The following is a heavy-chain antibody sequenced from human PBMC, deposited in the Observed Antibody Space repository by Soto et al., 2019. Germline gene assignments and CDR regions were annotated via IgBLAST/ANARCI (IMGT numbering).Heavy chain of an antibody. CDR2: IFSSGTT. CDR1: GDSISSGNKY. CDR3: ARVPSPFDYYYAMDV. J-gene: IGHJ6*02. V-gene: IGHV4-30-4*01. Sequence: QVQLRESGPGLVMPSQTLSLTCTVSGDSISSGNKYWSWIRQPPGKALEWIGYIFSSGTTYYNPSLKSRLTLSLDASQNQVSLKLNSLTDADSAVYFCARVPSPFDYYYAMDVWGQGTTVAVSS. D-gene: IGHD3-16*01.